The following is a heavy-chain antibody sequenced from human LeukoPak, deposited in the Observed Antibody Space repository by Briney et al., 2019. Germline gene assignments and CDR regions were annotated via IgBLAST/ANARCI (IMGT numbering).Heavy chain of an antibody. CDR2: MNPNSGNT. Sequence: ASVKVSCKAYGYTFTNYDINWVRQATGQGLEWMGWMNPNSGNTGYAQKFQGRVTMTRNTSISTAYMELSSLGSEDTAVYYCARGIHLSGYYPFDYWGQGTLVTVSS. CDR1: GYTFTNYD. V-gene: IGHV1-8*01. J-gene: IGHJ4*02. CDR3: ARGIHLSGYYPFDY. D-gene: IGHD3-22*01.